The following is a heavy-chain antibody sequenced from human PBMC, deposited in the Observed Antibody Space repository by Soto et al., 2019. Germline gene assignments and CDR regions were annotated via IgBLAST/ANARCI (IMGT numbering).Heavy chain of an antibody. CDR2: INPSSGRT. D-gene: IGHD2-15*01. Sequence: QVQLVQSGAEVKKPGASVRVSCKASGYTFTSYSMHWVRQAPGQGLEWMGIINPSSGRTSYAQNFQGRVTMTSDTSTSIVYMEMSSLKSEDTAVYYCVRDHNFGFILYAMDVWGQGTTVTVSS. J-gene: IGHJ6*02. CDR3: VRDHNFGFILYAMDV. V-gene: IGHV1-46*01. CDR1: GYTFTSYS.